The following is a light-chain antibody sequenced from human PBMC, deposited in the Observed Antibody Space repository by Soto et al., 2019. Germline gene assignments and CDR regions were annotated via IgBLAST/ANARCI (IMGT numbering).Light chain of an antibody. Sequence: DIQMTQSPSSVSVSVGDRVTITCRASQGVSGWLAWYQQKPGKAPKLLIYSVSSLQSGVPARFSGSGSGTDFALTISSLQPDDFATYYCQQANGFPVAFGGGTRVEIK. J-gene: IGKJ4*01. CDR3: QQANGFPVA. CDR2: SVS. CDR1: QGVSGW. V-gene: IGKV1-12*01.